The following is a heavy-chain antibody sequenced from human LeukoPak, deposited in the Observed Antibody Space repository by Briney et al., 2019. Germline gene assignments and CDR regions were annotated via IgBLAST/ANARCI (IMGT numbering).Heavy chain of an antibody. D-gene: IGHD5-18*01. J-gene: IGHJ4*02. V-gene: IGHV3-23*01. CDR3: GKTTVGYSSGQRPAWPVDY. Sequence: GGSLRLSCAASGFTFGSHAMYWVRQAPGKGLEWVAGIFGSGGSPHYADSVKGRFTISGDNPKNTVYLQINSLRAEDTAVYFCGKTTVGYSSGQRPAWPVDYWGQGTLVTVSS. CDR1: GFTFGSHA. CDR2: IFGSGGSP.